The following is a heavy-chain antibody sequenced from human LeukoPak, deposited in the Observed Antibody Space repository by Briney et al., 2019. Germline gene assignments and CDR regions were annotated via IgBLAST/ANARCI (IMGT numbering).Heavy chain of an antibody. J-gene: IGHJ4*02. CDR3: ARDGRGLYCSSTSCQGYFDY. V-gene: IGHV3-30*03. D-gene: IGHD2-2*01. Sequence: AGRSLRLSCAASGFTFSSYGMHWVRQAPGKGLEWVAVISYDGSNKYYADSVKGRFTIPRDNSKNTLYLQMNSLRAEDTAVYYCARDGRGLYCSSTSCQGYFDYWGQGTLVTVSS. CDR2: ISYDGSNK. CDR1: GFTFSSYG.